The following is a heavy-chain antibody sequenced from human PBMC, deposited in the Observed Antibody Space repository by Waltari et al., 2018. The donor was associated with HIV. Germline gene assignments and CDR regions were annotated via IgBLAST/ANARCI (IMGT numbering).Heavy chain of an antibody. V-gene: IGHV3-15*01. D-gene: IGHD4-17*01. CDR1: GFTFSNAW. CDR3: TTDGKRTAVTTDYYYGMDV. CDR2: ITSKTDGGTT. J-gene: IGHJ6*02. Sequence: EEQVVESGGGLVRPGGSLRLSCAASGFTFSNAWMSWVRQAPGKGLEWVGRITSKTDGGTTDYAAPVKGRFTISRDDSTNTLFLQMSSLKIEDTGVYYCTTDGKRTAVTTDYYYGMDVWGQGTTVTVSS.